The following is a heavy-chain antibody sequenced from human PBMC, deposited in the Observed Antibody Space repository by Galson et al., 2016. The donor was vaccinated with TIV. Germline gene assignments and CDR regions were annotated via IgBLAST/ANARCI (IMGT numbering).Heavy chain of an antibody. V-gene: IGHV3-74*01. CDR1: GFSFGSYW. CDR3: ARDLSRSVALYDSSVYGMAV. D-gene: IGHD3-22*01. Sequence: SLRLSCAASGFSFGSYWMHWVRQAPGRGLVWVSRIDRDGQRITYADSVKGRFTISRDNVKNTLYLQMNSLRAEDTAVYYCARDLSRSVALYDSSVYGMAVWGQGTTVTVSS. CDR2: IDRDGQRI. J-gene: IGHJ6*01.